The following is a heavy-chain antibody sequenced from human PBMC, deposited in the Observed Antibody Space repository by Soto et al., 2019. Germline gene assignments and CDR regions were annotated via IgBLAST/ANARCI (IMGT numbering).Heavy chain of an antibody. Sequence: SETLSLTCTVSGCSISSSNWWTWVRQAPGKGLDWIGETYHVGIPSYNPSFKGRVSISVDKSKNQFSLKLSSVTAADTAVYYCARSPDSSGYYPRRYYYGMDVWGQGTTVTVSS. J-gene: IGHJ6*02. D-gene: IGHD3-22*01. CDR3: ARSPDSSGYYPRRYYYGMDV. V-gene: IGHV4-4*02. CDR2: TYHVGIP. CDR1: GCSISSSNW.